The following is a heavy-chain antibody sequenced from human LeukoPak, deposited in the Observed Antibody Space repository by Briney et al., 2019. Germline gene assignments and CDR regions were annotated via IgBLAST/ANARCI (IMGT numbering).Heavy chain of an antibody. J-gene: IGHJ4*02. Sequence: SETLSLTCIVSGGSISSSSYNWGWIRQPPGKGLEWIGSIYYSGTTYYNPSLKSRLTISVDTSKNQFSLNLSSVTAADTAVYYCAREPKVDTAMVQGGYFDYWGQGTLVTVSS. V-gene: IGHV4-39*07. CDR2: IYYSGTT. CDR1: GGSISSSSYN. CDR3: AREPKVDTAMVQGGYFDY. D-gene: IGHD5-18*01.